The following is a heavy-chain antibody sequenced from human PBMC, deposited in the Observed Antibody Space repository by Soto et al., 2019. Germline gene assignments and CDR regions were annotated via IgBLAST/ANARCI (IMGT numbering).Heavy chain of an antibody. CDR1: GGTFSSYA. CDR3: ASHSNGTAIYYYSGMAV. J-gene: IGHJ6*02. D-gene: IGHD5-18*01. Sequence: QVQLVQSGAEVKKPGSSVKVSCKASGGTFSSYAISWVRQAPGQGLEWMGGIIPIFGTADYAQKLQGRVTSTAGEPTSTACLELSSLISEDTAVYYWASHSNGTAIYYYSGMAVWGQGTTVTVSS. CDR2: IIPIFGTA. V-gene: IGHV1-69*12.